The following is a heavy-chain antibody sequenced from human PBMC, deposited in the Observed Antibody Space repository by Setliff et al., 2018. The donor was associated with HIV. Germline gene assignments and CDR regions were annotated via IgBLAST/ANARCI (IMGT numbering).Heavy chain of an antibody. V-gene: IGHV1-69*13. J-gene: IGHJ1*01. Sequence: SVKVSCKASGYRFNTYGISWVRQAPGQGLVWMGGIIPIFRTPNYAQTFQGRVTITADESTKTAFMELTSLTFEDTAVYYCARDSMFGVTGLEYFQTWGQGTLVTVSS. D-gene: IGHD3-9*01. CDR1: GYRFNTYG. CDR3: ARDSMFGVTGLEYFQT. CDR2: IIPIFRTP.